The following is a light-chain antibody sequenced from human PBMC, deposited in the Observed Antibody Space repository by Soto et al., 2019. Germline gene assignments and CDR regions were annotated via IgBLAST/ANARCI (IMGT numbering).Light chain of an antibody. Sequence: DIQMTQSPSSLSASVGDRVTITCQASQDISNYLNWYQQKPGKAPKLLIYDASNLETGVPSRFSGSGSGTDFTFTFSSLQPEDIATYYCQQYGNLPYTFGQGTKLEIK. CDR2: DAS. V-gene: IGKV1-33*01. CDR3: QQYGNLPYT. CDR1: QDISNY. J-gene: IGKJ2*01.